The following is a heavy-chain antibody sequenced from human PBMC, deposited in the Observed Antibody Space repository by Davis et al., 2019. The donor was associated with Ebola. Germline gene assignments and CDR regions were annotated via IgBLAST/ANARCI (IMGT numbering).Heavy chain of an antibody. Sequence: AASVTVSCKASGYTFTSYGISWVRQAPGQGLEWMGWISAYNGNTNYAQKLQGRVTMTTDTSTSTAYMELRSLRSDDTAVYYCARAISRYCSGGSCYWGWFDPWGQGTLVTVSS. J-gene: IGHJ5*02. CDR2: ISAYNGNT. V-gene: IGHV1-18*01. D-gene: IGHD2-15*01. CDR1: GYTFTSYG. CDR3: ARAISRYCSGGSCYWGWFDP.